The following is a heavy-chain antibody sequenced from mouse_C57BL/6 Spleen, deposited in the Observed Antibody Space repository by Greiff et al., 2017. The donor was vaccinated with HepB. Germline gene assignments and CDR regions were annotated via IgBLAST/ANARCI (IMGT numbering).Heavy chain of an antibody. Sequence: EVQLQQSGPELVKPGASVKISCKASGYTFTDYYMNWVKQSHGKSLEWIGDINPNNGGTSYNQKFKGKATLTVDKSSSTAYMELRSLTSEDSAVYYCARSGNYYGSRGWYFDVWGTGTTVTVSS. CDR3: ARSGNYYGSRGWYFDV. CDR2: INPNNGGT. CDR1: GYTFTDYY. D-gene: IGHD1-1*01. V-gene: IGHV1-26*01. J-gene: IGHJ1*03.